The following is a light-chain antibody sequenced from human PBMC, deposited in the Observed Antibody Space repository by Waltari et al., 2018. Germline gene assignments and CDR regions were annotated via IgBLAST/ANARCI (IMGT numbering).Light chain of an antibody. CDR1: QIVGRS. CDR2: GAS. J-gene: IGKJ1*01. CDR3: QHYVRLPAT. V-gene: IGKV3-20*01. Sequence: EIVLTQSPGTLSLSPGERATLSCRASQIVGRSLAWYQQKPGQAPRLLIYGASSRATGIPDRFSGSGSGTDFSLTISRLEPEDFAVYYCQHYVRLPATFGQGTKVEIK.